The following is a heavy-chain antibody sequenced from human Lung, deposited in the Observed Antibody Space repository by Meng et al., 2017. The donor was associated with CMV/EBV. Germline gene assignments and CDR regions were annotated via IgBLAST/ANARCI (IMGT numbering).Heavy chain of an antibody. CDR2: MNPNRGTT. J-gene: IGHJ4*02. D-gene: IGHD2-21*01. Sequence: QFHRVQSGAEEKNPGASVKVSCKASGYTFTSYDITWVRQGTGQGLEWMGWMNPNRGTTGYAQKFQGRVTMTRNISKSTAYMDLSSLRSEDTAVYYCATVVADFEYWGQGTLVTVSS. CDR3: ATVVADFEY. V-gene: IGHV1-8*01. CDR1: GYTFTSYD.